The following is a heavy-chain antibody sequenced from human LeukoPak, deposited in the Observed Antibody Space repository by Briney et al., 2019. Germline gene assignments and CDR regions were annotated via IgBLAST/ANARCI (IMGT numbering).Heavy chain of an antibody. D-gene: IGHD4-17*01. CDR1: GYTFTSYY. CDR3: PRVAPYGDYAASYFDY. Sequence: ASVKVSFKASGYTFTSYYMHWVRQAPGQGLEWMGIINPSGGSTSYAQKFQGRVTMTREMATRKVYMELSSLRSGDTAVYYCPRVAPYGDYAASYFDYWGQGTLVTVSS. CDR2: INPSGGST. V-gene: IGHV1-46*01. J-gene: IGHJ4*02.